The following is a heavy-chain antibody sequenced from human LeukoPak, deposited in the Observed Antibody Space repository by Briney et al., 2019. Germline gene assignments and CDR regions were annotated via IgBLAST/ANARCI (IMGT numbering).Heavy chain of an antibody. Sequence: PGGSLRLSCAPSGFTFSNAWMSWVRQAPGKGLEWVGRIKSKTDGGTTDYAAPVKGRFTISRDDSKNTLYLQMNSLKTEDTAVYYCTTRGSGSYYFDYWGQGTLVTVSS. J-gene: IGHJ4*02. CDR2: IKSKTDGGTT. CDR1: GFTFSNAW. D-gene: IGHD6-19*01. CDR3: TTRGSGSYYFDY. V-gene: IGHV3-15*01.